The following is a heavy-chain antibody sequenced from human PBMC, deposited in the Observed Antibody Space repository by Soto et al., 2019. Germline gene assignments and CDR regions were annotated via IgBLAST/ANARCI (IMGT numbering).Heavy chain of an antibody. CDR2: ISDSGST. D-gene: IGHD3-10*01. Sequence: PGGALRRSCEASGFTLSTTAMSWVRQAPGKGLEWVSTISDSGSTYYVDSVKGRFTISRDISKNTLYLQMNSLRAEDTAVYYCASEWFGEFGVFDYWGQGTLVTVSS. CDR3: ASEWFGEFGVFDY. J-gene: IGHJ4*02. V-gene: IGHV3-23*01. CDR1: GFTLSTTA.